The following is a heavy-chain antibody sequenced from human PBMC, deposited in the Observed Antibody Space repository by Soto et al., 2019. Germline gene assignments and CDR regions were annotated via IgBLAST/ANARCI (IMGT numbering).Heavy chain of an antibody. D-gene: IGHD3-10*01. V-gene: IGHV1-18*04. CDR2: ISASNGDT. Sequence: QVELVQSGVEVKKPGASVKVSCKASGYTFTNHGLSWVRQAPGQGLEWMGWISASNGDTNYAQKFLGRVTVTTDTSTSTGYIELRSLKSEDTAVYYCARMVRGSKIDYYYYMDVWGKGTTVIVSS. J-gene: IGHJ6*03. CDR1: GYTFTNHG. CDR3: ARMVRGSKIDYYYYMDV.